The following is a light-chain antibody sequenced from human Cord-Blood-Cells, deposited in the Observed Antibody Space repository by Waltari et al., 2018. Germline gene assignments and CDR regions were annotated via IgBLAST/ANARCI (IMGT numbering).Light chain of an antibody. CDR2: DAS. CDR1: QDISNY. Sequence: DIQMTQSPSSLSASVGARVTITCQASQDISNYLNRYQQKPGKAPKLLIYDASNLETGVPSRFSGSGSGTDFTFTISSLQPEDIATYYCQQYDNLPLTFGGGTKVEIK. CDR3: QQYDNLPLT. J-gene: IGKJ4*01. V-gene: IGKV1-33*01.